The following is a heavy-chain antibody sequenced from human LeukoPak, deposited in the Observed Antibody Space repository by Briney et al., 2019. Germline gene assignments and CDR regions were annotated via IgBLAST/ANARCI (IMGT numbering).Heavy chain of an antibody. V-gene: IGHV3-23*01. D-gene: IGHD3-22*01. Sequence: GGSLRLSCAASGFTFSSYAMSWVRQAPGKGLEWVSAISGSGGSTYYADSVKGRFTISRDNSKNTLYLQMYSLRAEDTAVYYCAKMEDSWYYYDSSGYYPMVDYWGQGTLVTVSS. CDR1: GFTFSSYA. J-gene: IGHJ4*02. CDR2: ISGSGGST. CDR3: AKMEDSWYYYDSSGYYPMVDY.